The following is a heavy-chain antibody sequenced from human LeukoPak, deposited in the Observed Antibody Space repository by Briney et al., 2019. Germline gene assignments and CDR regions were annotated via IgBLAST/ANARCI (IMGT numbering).Heavy chain of an antibody. CDR1: GFTFSNYA. D-gene: IGHD3-22*01. CDR3: AKGWYYYDSSGYYYHWFDP. CDR2: ISGSGGST. V-gene: IGHV3-23*01. Sequence: LAGGSLRLSCAASGFTFSNYAMSWLRQAPGKGLEWVSAISGSGGSTYYADSVKGRFTISRDNSKNTLYLQMNSLRAEDTAVYYCAKGWYYYDSSGYYYHWFDPWGQGTLVTVSS. J-gene: IGHJ5*02.